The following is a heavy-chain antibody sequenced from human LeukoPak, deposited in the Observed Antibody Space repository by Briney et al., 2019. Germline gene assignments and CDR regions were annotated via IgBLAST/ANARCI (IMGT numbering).Heavy chain of an antibody. D-gene: IGHD6-19*01. V-gene: IGHV4-39*07. CDR1: GGSISSSSYY. J-gene: IGHJ4*02. Sequence: PSETLSLTCTVSGGSISSSSYYWGWIRQPPGKGLEWIGSIYYSGSTYYNPSLKSRATISVDTSKNQFSLKLSSVTAADTAVYYCARWAGGSGWYYYFDYWGQGTLVTVSS. CDR2: IYYSGST. CDR3: ARWAGGSGWYYYFDY.